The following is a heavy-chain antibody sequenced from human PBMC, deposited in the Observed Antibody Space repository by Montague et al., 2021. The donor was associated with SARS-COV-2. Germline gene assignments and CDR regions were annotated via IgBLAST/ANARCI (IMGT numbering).Heavy chain of an antibody. D-gene: IGHD2-8*02. Sequence: SETLSLTCTVSGGSVSSGFYYWSWIRQAPEKGLEWFGYIYYAGSTNHNPSLQSRVTISVDTTKNQFSLRLSSVTAADTAIYYCASMGPSQYCSGGECYSWVRDWFDPWGQGTPVIVSS. V-gene: IGHV4-61*01. CDR3: ASMGPSQYCSGGECYSWVRDWFDP. CDR2: IYYAGST. J-gene: IGHJ5*02. CDR1: GGSVSSGFYY.